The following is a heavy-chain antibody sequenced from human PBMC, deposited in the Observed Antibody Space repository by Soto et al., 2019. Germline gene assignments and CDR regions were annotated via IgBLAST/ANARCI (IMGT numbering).Heavy chain of an antibody. J-gene: IGHJ4*02. CDR1: GGSISSSSFH. V-gene: IGHV4-39*07. CDR3: ASLYGDYEAYFDY. CDR2: IYYSGST. D-gene: IGHD4-17*01. Sequence: PSETLSLTCTVSGGSISSSSFHWGWIRQPPGKGLEWIGSIYYSGSTYYNPSLKSRVTISVDTSKNQFSLKLSSVTAADTAVYYCASLYGDYEAYFDYWGQGTLVTVSS.